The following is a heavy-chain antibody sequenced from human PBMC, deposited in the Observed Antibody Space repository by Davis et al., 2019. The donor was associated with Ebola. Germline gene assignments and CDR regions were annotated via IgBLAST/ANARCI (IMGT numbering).Heavy chain of an antibody. CDR3: ARDQGWWHFDY. D-gene: IGHD2-15*01. V-gene: IGHV3-11*04. CDR1: GFTFSDNY. J-gene: IGHJ4*02. Sequence: GESLKISCAASGFTFSDNYMTWIRQAPGKGLEWVAYISYSGATIYYADSVKGRFTISRDNAKNSLYLQINSLRDEDTAVYYCARDQGWWHFDYWGQGTLVTVSS. CDR2: ISYSGATI.